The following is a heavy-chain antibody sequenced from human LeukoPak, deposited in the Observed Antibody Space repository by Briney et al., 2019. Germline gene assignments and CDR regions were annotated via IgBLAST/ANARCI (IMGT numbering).Heavy chain of an antibody. CDR1: EFTFSDHY. CDR2: IRNKINSYTT. J-gene: IGHJ4*02. CDR3: ARVRGGDYYFDS. V-gene: IGHV3-72*01. Sequence: GGSLRLSCAASEFTFSDHYMDRVRQAPGKGLEWVGRIRNKINSYTTEYAASVKGRFTISRDDSKNSLYLQMNSLKTEDTAVYYCARVRGGDYYFDSWGQGTLVTVAS. D-gene: IGHD2-21*01.